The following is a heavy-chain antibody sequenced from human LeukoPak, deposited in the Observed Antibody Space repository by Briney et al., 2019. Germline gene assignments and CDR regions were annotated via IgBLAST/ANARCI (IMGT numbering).Heavy chain of an antibody. CDR3: AKLGGNTGEHYYFDY. J-gene: IGHJ4*02. CDR2: ISGSGGTT. Sequence: PGGSLRLSCAASGFTFSSYAMSWVRQAPGKGLVWVSAISGSGGTTYYADSVKGRFTISRDNSKNTLYLQMNRLRAEDTAVYYCAKLGGNTGEHYYFDYWSQGTLVTVSS. D-gene: IGHD4-23*01. V-gene: IGHV3-23*01. CDR1: GFTFSSYA.